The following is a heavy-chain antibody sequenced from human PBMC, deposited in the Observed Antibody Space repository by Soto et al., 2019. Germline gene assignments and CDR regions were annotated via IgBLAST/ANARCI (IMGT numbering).Heavy chain of an antibody. CDR1: GFTFSSYG. D-gene: IGHD3-3*01. CDR2: IWYDGSNK. V-gene: IGHV3-30*02. J-gene: IGHJ6*02. CDR3: AKDTYDFWSGTLGYYGMDV. Sequence: PGGSLRLSCAASGFTFSSYGMHWVRQAPGKGLEWVAVIWYDGSNKYYADSVKGRFTISRDNSKNTLYLQMNSLRAEDTAVYYCAKDTYDFWSGTLGYYGMDVWGQGTTVTVSS.